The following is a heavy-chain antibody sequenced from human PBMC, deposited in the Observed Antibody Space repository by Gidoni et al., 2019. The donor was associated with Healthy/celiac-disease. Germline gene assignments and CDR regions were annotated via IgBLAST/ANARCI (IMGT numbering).Heavy chain of an antibody. J-gene: IGHJ4*02. CDR3: ARERILWGFDY. D-gene: IGHD2-15*01. CDR1: GVSISSVGYY. Sequence: QVHLQKSGPGLVTPSQTLSLTCTVSGVSISSVGYYWSWIRQHPGKGLEWIGYIYYSGSTYYNPSIKSRVTISVDTSKNQFSLKLSSGTAADTAVYYCARERILWGFDYWGQGTLVTVSS. CDR2: IYYSGST. V-gene: IGHV4-31*03.